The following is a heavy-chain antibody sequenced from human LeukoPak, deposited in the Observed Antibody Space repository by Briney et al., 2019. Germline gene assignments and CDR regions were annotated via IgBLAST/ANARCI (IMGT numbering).Heavy chain of an antibody. CDR3: ARREDGRYTIDY. CDR1: GGSISDTSYY. CDR2: IYYSGST. J-gene: IGHJ4*02. Sequence: NPSETLSLTCTVSGGSISDTSYYWGWIRQPPGKGLEWIGNIYYSGSTYYNPSLKSRVTISVDTSKNQFSLKLSSVTAADTAVYYCARREDGRYTIDYWGQGTLVTVSS. V-gene: IGHV4-39*01. D-gene: IGHD5-24*01.